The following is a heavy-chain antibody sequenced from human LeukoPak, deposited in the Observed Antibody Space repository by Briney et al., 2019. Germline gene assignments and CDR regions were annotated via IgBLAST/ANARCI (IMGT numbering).Heavy chain of an antibody. V-gene: IGHV4-59*12. CDR3: ARAPYSSSLYYYGVDV. D-gene: IGHD6-13*01. J-gene: IGHJ6*02. Sequence: PSETLSLTCTVSGGSISSYYWSWIRQPPGKGLEWIGHIYSSGSTNYNPSLQSRVTMSVDTSKNQFSLKLSSVTAADTAVYYCARAPYSSSLYYYGVDVWGQGTTVTVSS. CDR1: GGSISSYY. CDR2: IYSSGST.